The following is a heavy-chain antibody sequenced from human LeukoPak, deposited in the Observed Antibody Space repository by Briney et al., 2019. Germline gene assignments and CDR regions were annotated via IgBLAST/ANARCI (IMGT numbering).Heavy chain of an antibody. J-gene: IGHJ5*02. Sequence: SETLSLTCTVSGGSISSYYWSWIRQPPGKGLEWIGYIYYSGSTNYNPSLKSRVTISVDTSKNQFSLKLSSVTAADTAVYYCARHVENYYGSGIVRWFDPWGQGTLVTVSS. CDR1: GGSISSYY. D-gene: IGHD3-10*01. CDR2: IYYSGST. CDR3: ARHVENYYGSGIVRWFDP. V-gene: IGHV4-59*08.